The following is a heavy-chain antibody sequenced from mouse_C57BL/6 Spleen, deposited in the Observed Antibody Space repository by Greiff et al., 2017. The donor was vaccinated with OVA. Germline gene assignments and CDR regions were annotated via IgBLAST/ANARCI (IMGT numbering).Heavy chain of an antibody. Sequence: EVKVEESGPGLVKPSQSLSLTCSVTGYSITSGYYWNWIRQFPGNKLEWMGYISYDGSNNYNPSLKNRISITRDTSKNQFFLKLNSVTTEDTATYYCAREGSPYWGQGTLVTVSA. CDR3: AREGSPY. V-gene: IGHV3-6*01. CDR1: GYSITSGYY. J-gene: IGHJ3*01. CDR2: ISYDGSN. D-gene: IGHD3-2*02.